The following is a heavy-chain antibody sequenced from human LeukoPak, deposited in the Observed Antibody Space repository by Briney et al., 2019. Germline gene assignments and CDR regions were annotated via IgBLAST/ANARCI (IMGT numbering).Heavy chain of an antibody. J-gene: IGHJ3*02. Sequence: SQTLSLTCAISGDSVSSNSAAWNWIRQSPSRGLEWLGRTYYRSKWYNDYAVSVKSRITINPDTSKNQFSLQLNSVTPEDTAVYYCARARFDGYNEGYPDAFDIWGQGTMVTVSS. V-gene: IGHV6-1*01. CDR2: TYYRSKWYN. CDR1: GDSVSSNSAA. D-gene: IGHD5-24*01. CDR3: ARARFDGYNEGYPDAFDI.